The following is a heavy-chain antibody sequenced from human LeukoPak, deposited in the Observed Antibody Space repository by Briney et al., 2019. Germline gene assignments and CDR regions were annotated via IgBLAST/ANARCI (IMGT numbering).Heavy chain of an antibody. CDR2: INPNSGGT. V-gene: IGHV1-2*02. D-gene: IGHD3-10*01. CDR3: ARVGSGLVGCAYYYMDV. Sequence: ASVKVSCKASGYTFTGYYMHWVRQAPGQGLEWMGWINPNSGGTNYAQKFQGRVTMTRDTSISTAYMELSRLRSDDTAVYYCARVGSGLVGCAYYYMDVWCKGTTVTVS. CDR1: GYTFTGYY. J-gene: IGHJ6*03.